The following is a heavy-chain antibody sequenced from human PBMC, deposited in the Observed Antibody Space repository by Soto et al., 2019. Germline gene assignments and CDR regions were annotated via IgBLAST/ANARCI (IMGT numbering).Heavy chain of an antibody. D-gene: IGHD6-19*01. CDR2: ISYDGSNK. CDR3: AKAGSSGYNSLKTNWYVYR. Sequence: QVQLVESGGGVVQPGRSLRLSCAASGCTFSRYGMHLVRQAPGNWLEWVAVISYDGSNKYYADSVKGRFTITRDNSKNTLYLQMNSMRAEHTAVYYCAKAGSSGYNSLKTNWYVYRWGLGTLVTVSS. J-gene: IGHJ2*01. V-gene: IGHV3-30*18. CDR1: GCTFSRYG.